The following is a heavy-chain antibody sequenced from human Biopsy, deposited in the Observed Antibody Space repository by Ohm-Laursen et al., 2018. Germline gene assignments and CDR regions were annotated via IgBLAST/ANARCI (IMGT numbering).Heavy chain of an antibody. CDR3: ARQIGSSWEWAFDI. V-gene: IGHV4-59*08. D-gene: IGHD6-13*01. J-gene: IGHJ3*02. CDR2: VYYNGNT. Sequence: PSETLSLTCAVTYGSISGHIWSWIRQAPGKGLEWIGYVYYNGNTNYSPSLKSRATISLDTSKDRFSLKLTSVTAADTAVYYCARQIGSSWEWAFDIWGRGTMVTVSS. CDR1: YGSISGHI.